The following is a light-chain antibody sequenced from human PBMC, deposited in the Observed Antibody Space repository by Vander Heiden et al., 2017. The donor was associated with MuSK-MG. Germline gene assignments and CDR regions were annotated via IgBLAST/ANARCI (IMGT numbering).Light chain of an antibody. Sequence: EIVLTQSPGTLSLSPGDRATLSCRATQSVHSNYLAWYQQKPGQAPRLLVYGASSTATSIPDRFSGSGSGTDFTLTISRLEPEDFAVYYCQQDCSSPETFGQGTKLEIK. CDR3: QQDCSSPET. CDR1: QSVHSNY. CDR2: GAS. V-gene: IGKV3-20*01. J-gene: IGKJ2*01.